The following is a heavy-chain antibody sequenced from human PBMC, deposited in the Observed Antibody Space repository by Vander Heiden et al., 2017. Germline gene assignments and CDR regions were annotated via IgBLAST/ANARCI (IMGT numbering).Heavy chain of an antibody. CDR1: GGSVTGYY. Sequence: QMQLQESGPGLVKPSETLSLTCSVSGGSVTGYYWSWIRQSAGKGLEWIGRIYSRGTSNYNPSFRRRLGLSIDTSTNQFFLNLTSVTAADTAVYYCVRDVYSNSDNSDSEFDPWGQGILVTVSS. V-gene: IGHV4-4*07. J-gene: IGHJ5*02. D-gene: IGHD4-4*01. CDR3: VRDVYSNSDNSDSEFDP. CDR2: IYSRGTS.